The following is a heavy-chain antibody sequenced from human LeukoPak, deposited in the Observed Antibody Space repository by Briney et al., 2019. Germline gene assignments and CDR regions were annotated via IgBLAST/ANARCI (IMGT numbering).Heavy chain of an antibody. CDR1: GFTFSSYA. J-gene: IGHJ4*02. CDR2: ISYDGSNK. CDR3: AREITMIVVVGFDY. Sequence: PGGSLRLSCAAPGFTFSSYAMHWVRQAPGKGLEWVAVISYDGSNKYYADSVKGRFTISRDNSKNTLYLQMNSLRAEDTAVYYRAREITMIVVVGFDYWGQGTLVTVSS. V-gene: IGHV3-30-3*01. D-gene: IGHD3-22*01.